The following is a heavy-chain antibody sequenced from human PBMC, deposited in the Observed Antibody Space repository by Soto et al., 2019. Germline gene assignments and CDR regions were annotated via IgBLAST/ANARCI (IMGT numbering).Heavy chain of an antibody. CDR3: AGSYCSGGRCQTYVMDI. Sequence: PSETLSLTFGVYGGSFSGYFWTWVRQPPGKGLEWIGQINHSGNTNYNPSLKSRVTMSVDTSKNQFSLKLTSVTAADTAIYYCAGSYCSGGRCQTYVMDIWGQGTTVTVSS. D-gene: IGHD6-19*01. CDR1: GGSFSGYF. CDR2: INHSGNT. V-gene: IGHV4-34*01. J-gene: IGHJ6*02.